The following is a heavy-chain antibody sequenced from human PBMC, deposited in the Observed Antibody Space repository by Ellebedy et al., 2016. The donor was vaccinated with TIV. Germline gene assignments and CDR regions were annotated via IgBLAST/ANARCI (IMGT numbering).Heavy chain of an antibody. CDR3: ARVGCTNGVCYTGAFDI. D-gene: IGHD2-8*01. J-gene: IGHJ3*02. V-gene: IGHV1-69*06. Sequence: SVKVSXKASRGTFSSYAISWVRQAPGQGLEWMGGIIPIFGTANYAQKFQGRVTITADKSTSTAYMELSSLRSEDTAVYYCARVGCTNGVCYTGAFDIWGQGTMVTVSS. CDR2: IIPIFGTA. CDR1: RGTFSSYA.